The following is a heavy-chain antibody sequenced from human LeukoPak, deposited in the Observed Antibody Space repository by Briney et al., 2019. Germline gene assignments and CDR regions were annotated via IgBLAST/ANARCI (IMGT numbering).Heavy chain of an antibody. Sequence: SETLSLTCTVSGGSISSSSYYWGWIRQPPGKGLEWIGSIYYSGSTYYNPSLKSRVTISVDTSKNQFSLKLSSVTAADTAVYYCARIVLWYRGFDIWGQGTMVTVSS. D-gene: IGHD2-21*01. J-gene: IGHJ3*02. CDR1: GGSISSSSYY. V-gene: IGHV4-39*07. CDR3: ARIVLWYRGFDI. CDR2: IYYSGST.